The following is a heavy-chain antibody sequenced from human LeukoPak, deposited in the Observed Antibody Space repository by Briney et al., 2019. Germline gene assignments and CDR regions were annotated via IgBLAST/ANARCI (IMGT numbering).Heavy chain of an antibody. CDR2: ISWNSGSI. J-gene: IGHJ4*02. CDR1: GFTFDDYA. CDR3: AGLQWLVASGDY. D-gene: IGHD6-19*01. Sequence: PGGSLRLSCAASGFTFDDYAMHWVRQAPGKGLEWVSGISWNSGSIGYADSVKGRFTISRDNAKNSLYLQMNSLRVEDTAVYYCAGLQWLVASGDYWGQGTLVTVSS. V-gene: IGHV3-9*01.